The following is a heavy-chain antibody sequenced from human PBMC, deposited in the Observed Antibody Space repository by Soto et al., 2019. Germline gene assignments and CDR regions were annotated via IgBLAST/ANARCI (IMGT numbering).Heavy chain of an antibody. D-gene: IGHD3-10*01. J-gene: IGHJ5*01. CDR3: ARYVPHYGVDS. V-gene: IGHV3-74*01. CDR2: INRAANDI. CDR1: RGAFGAYW. Sequence: EVQLGESGGGLVQPGGSLRLSCEASRGAFGAYWMHCVRQAPGKGLVWVTRINRAANDIVYADAVKGRFTASIDNAKNMVFVKMTRLSVEDTAVYYCARYVPHYGVDSWGQGTLVTVSS.